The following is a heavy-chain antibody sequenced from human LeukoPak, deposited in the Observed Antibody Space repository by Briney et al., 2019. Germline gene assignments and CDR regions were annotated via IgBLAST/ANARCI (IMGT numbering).Heavy chain of an antibody. D-gene: IGHD3-10*01. J-gene: IGHJ4*02. Sequence: GGSLRLSCAASGFTFSNYGMHWVRQAPGKGLEWVAVIWSDGSNKYYADSVKGRFTISRDNSKNTLYLQMNSLRAEDTAVFYCARAYYYGSGAPFEDYWGQGTLVTVSS. CDR2: IWSDGSNK. CDR3: ARAYYYGSGAPFEDY. CDR1: GFTFSNYG. V-gene: IGHV3-33*01.